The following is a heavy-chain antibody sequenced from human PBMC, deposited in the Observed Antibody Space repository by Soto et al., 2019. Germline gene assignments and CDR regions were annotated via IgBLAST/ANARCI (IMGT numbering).Heavy chain of an antibody. Sequence: QVQLVQSGAEVKKPGSSVKVSCKASGGTLSRSAISWVRQAPGQGLEWMGGIIPIFGPAIYAQKFRGRVRIIAEESTRTAYMEMSSRRFEATAVYYCGTASSWTKVESWGQGTLVTVSS. CDR1: GGTLSRSA. V-gene: IGHV1-69*01. J-gene: IGHJ4*02. CDR3: GTASSWTKVES. D-gene: IGHD6-13*01. CDR2: IIPIFGPA.